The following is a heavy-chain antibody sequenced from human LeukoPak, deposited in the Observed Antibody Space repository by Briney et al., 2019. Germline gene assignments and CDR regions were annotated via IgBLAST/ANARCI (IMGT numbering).Heavy chain of an antibody. CDR1: GYTFTSYD. CDR2: MNPNSGNT. Sequence: ASVKVSCKASGYTFTSYDINWVRQATGQGLEWMGWMNPNSGNTGYAQKFQGRVTMTRNTSISTAYMELSSLRSEDTAVYYCARGLPRRWLQLRRYFDYWGQGTLVTVSS. D-gene: IGHD5-24*01. V-gene: IGHV1-8*01. CDR3: ARGLPRRWLQLRRYFDY. J-gene: IGHJ4*02.